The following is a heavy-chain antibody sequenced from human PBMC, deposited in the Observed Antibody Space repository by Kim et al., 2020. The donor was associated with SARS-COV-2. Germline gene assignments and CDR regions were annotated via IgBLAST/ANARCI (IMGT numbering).Heavy chain of an antibody. V-gene: IGHV3-43*02. CDR1: GGVNFEDYA. J-gene: IGHJ3*01. CDR2: VSGDGNIK. CDR3: TRGWGGVGTSSPSHV. D-gene: IGHD3-16*01. Sequence: GGSLRLSCGVAGGVNFEDYAMYWVRQTPGKRLEWFSDVSGDGNIKYYAASLKGRVTVSRDNTNSLLFLQMDRLTSEDTALYFCTRGWGGVGTSSPSHV.